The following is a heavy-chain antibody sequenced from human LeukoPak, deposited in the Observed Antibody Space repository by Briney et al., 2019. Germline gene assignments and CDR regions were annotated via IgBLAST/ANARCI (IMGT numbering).Heavy chain of an antibody. V-gene: IGHV3-23*01. J-gene: IGHJ4*02. CDR1: GFTFSSYG. D-gene: IGHD2-2*02. CDR2: ISGSGGST. Sequence: PGGSLRLSCAASGFTFSSYGMSWVRQAPGKGLEWVSVISGSGGSTYYADSVKGRFIISRDNSKNTLYLQMNSLRAEDTAIYYCAKVSRRHCGTTICYTLDYWGQGTLVTVSS. CDR3: AKVSRRHCGTTICYTLDY.